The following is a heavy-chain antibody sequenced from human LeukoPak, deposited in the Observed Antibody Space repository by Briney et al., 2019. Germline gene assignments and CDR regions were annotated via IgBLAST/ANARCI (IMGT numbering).Heavy chain of an antibody. J-gene: IGHJ4*02. V-gene: IGHV3-23*01. CDR2: ISGSGGST. CDR1: GFTFSSYA. D-gene: IGHD1-26*01. Sequence: GGSLRLSCAASGFTFSSYAMTWVRQAPGKGLEWVSGISGSGGSTYYADSVKGRFTISRDNSKNTLYLQMNSLRVEDTAVYYCARRRDLYSGSYYPFDYWGQGTLVTVSS. CDR3: ARRRDLYSGSYYPFDY.